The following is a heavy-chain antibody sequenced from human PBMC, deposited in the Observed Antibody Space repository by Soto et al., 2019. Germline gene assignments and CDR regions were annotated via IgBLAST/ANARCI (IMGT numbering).Heavy chain of an antibody. J-gene: IGHJ4*02. V-gene: IGHV3-48*02. CDR1: GFTFSSYS. CDR2: ISSSSSTI. CDR3: ASQNYYDTFN. D-gene: IGHD3-22*01. Sequence: PGGSLRLSCAASGFTFSSYSMNWVRQAPGKGLEWVSYISSSSSTIYYADSVKGRFTISRDNAKNSLYLQVNSLRDEDTAVYYCASQNYYDTFNWGQGTLVTVSS.